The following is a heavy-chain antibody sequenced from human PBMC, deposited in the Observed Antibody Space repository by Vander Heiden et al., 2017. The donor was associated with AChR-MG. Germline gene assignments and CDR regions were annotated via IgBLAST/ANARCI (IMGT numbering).Heavy chain of an antibody. Sequence: QVQLVESGGGVVQPGRSLRLSCAASGFTFSSYGMHWVRQAPGKGLEWVAVISYDGSNKYYADSVKGRFTISRDNSKNTLYLQMNSLRAEDTAVYYCAKDLHLGELSLSGWGQGTLVTVSS. V-gene: IGHV3-30*18. CDR2: ISYDGSNK. D-gene: IGHD3-16*02. J-gene: IGHJ4*02. CDR3: AKDLHLGELSLSG. CDR1: GFTFSSYG.